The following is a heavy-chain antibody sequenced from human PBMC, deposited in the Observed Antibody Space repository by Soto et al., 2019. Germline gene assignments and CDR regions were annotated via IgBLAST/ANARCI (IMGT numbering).Heavy chain of an antibody. CDR1: GFTFSSHG. Sequence: GGSLRLSGATSGFTFSSHGFHWVRQTPGKGLEWVAVIWYDGSKKYYVDSVKGRFTISRDNSESTLYLHMNSLRAEDTAVNYCARDLCSTSYCLDSWGQGTQVTVSS. CDR3: ARDLCSTSYCLDS. CDR2: IWYDGSKK. J-gene: IGHJ4*02. D-gene: IGHD3-10*02. V-gene: IGHV3-33*01.